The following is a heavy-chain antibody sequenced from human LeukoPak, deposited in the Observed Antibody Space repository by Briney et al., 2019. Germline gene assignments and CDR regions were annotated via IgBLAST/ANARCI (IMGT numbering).Heavy chain of an antibody. CDR2: IYSSGST. J-gene: IGHJ4*02. V-gene: IGHV4-31*01. Sequence: SETLSLTCTVSGGSISSGGYYWSWIRQHPGKGLEWIGYIYSSGSTYYNPSLKSPVTISVDTSKNQFSLKLSSVTAADTAVYYCATVVQPGATAIIWGQGTLVTVSS. D-gene: IGHD1-26*01. CDR1: GGSISSGGYY. CDR3: ATVVQPGATAII.